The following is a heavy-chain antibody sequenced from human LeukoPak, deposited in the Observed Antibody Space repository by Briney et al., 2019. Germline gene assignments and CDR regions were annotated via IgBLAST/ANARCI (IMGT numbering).Heavy chain of an antibody. Sequence: GGSLRLSCAASGFTFSSYWMSWFRQAPGKGLEWVANIKQDGSEKYYVDSVKGRFTISRDNAKNSLYLQMNSLRAEDTAVYYCARGPGYSSSWFEYFQHWGQGTLVTVSS. CDR2: IKQDGSEK. V-gene: IGHV3-7*01. CDR1: GFTFSSYW. CDR3: ARGPGYSSSWFEYFQH. J-gene: IGHJ1*01. D-gene: IGHD6-13*01.